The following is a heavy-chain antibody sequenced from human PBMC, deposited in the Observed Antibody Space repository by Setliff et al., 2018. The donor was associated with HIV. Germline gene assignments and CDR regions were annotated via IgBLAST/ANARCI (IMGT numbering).Heavy chain of an antibody. CDR2: IYYSGAT. J-gene: IGHJ4*02. V-gene: IGHV4-39*01. D-gene: IGHD1-26*01. CDR3: ARPVEMANREFDY. Sequence: SETLSLTCTVSGGSISSYYWGWIRQPPGKGLEWIGSIYYSGATYYKPSLKSRLTIAIDTSKNQFSLKLRSVTAADTAVYYCARPVEMANREFDYWGQGTLVTVSS. CDR1: GGSISSYY.